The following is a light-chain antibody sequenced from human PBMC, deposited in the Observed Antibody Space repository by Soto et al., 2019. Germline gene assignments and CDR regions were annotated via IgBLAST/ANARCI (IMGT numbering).Light chain of an antibody. CDR1: QSISSY. Sequence: DIQMTQSPSSLSASVGDRVTITCRASQSISSYLNWYQQKPGKAPKLLIYAPSSLQSGVPSRFSGSGSGTDFTLTISSLQPEDFATYYCQQSYSTLSITFGQGTRLEIK. CDR3: QQSYSTLSIT. CDR2: APS. V-gene: IGKV1-39*01. J-gene: IGKJ5*01.